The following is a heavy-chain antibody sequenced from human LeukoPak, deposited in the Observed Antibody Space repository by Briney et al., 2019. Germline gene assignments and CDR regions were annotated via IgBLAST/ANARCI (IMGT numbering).Heavy chain of an antibody. J-gene: IGHJ2*01. CDR3: ARDSDWVFDL. V-gene: IGHV1-18*01. D-gene: IGHD3-9*01. CDR1: GYTFTRWN. Sequence: GASVKVSCKASGYTFTRWNFSRVRQAPGQGLEWMGWISTYNGDTKYAQKFQGRVTMTTDTSTSTTYMELRSLTSDDTAVYYCARDSDWVFDLWGRGTLVTVSS. CDR2: ISTYNGDT.